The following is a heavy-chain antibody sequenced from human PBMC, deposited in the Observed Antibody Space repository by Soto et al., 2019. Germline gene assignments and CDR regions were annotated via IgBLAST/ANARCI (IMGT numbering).Heavy chain of an antibody. CDR3: ARKGDSSDYMVWFDP. J-gene: IGHJ5*02. CDR2: IYSGGTT. CDR1: GFNVSSNY. Sequence: EVQLVESGGGLVQPGGSMRLSFAASGFNVSSNYMSWVRQAPGKGLEWVSVIYSGGTTYYADSVKGRFTISRDNSKNTLYLQMNSLRAEATAVYYCARKGDSSDYMVWFDPWGQGTLVTVSS. V-gene: IGHV3-66*01. D-gene: IGHD3-22*01.